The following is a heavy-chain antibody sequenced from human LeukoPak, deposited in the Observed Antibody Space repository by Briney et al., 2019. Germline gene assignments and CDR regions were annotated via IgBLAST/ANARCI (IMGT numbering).Heavy chain of an antibody. V-gene: IGHV6-1*01. Sequence: ASQTLSLTCAISGDSVSSNSAAWNWIRQSPSRGLEWLGRTYYRSKLYNDYAVSVKNRITINPDTSKNQFSLQLNSVTPEDTAVYYCAREGWFGEPPSHWFDPWGQGTLVTVSS. J-gene: IGHJ5*02. CDR1: GDSVSSNSAA. CDR3: AREGWFGEPPSHWFDP. CDR2: TYYRSKLYN. D-gene: IGHD3-10*01.